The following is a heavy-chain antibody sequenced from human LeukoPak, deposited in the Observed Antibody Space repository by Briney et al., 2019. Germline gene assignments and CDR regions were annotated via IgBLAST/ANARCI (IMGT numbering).Heavy chain of an antibody. V-gene: IGHV3-9*01. Sequence: PGGSLRLSCAASGSTFDDYAMHWVRQAPGKGLEWVSGISWNSGSIGYADSVKGRFTISRDNAKNSLYLQMNSLRAEDTALYYCAKDSPSSGWYDYWGQGTLVTVSS. D-gene: IGHD6-19*01. J-gene: IGHJ4*02. CDR3: AKDSPSSGWYDY. CDR2: ISWNSGSI. CDR1: GSTFDDYA.